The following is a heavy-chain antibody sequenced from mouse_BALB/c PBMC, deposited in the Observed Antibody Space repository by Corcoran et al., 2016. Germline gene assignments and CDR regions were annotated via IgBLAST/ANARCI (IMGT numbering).Heavy chain of an antibody. CDR3: ARDHDYWYVDV. J-gene: IGHJ1*01. CDR1: GYSFTGYY. V-gene: IGHV1-26*01. CDR2: INPYNGAT. D-gene: IGHD1-1*02. Sequence: EVQLQQSGPELVKPGASVKISCKASGYSFTGYYMHWVKQSHVKSLEWIGRINPYNGATSYNQNFKDKAGMTVDKSSSTAYMELPSLASEDSAVYYCARDHDYWYVDVWVAGTTVTVSS.